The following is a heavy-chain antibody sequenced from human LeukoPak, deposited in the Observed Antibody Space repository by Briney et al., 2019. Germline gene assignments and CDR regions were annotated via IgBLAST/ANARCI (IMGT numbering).Heavy chain of an antibody. J-gene: IGHJ4*02. CDR1: GGSINNYY. D-gene: IGHD6-13*01. V-gene: IGHV4-4*07. CDR3: ARHEAAAGIDY. Sequence: SETLSLTCTVSGGSINNYYWSWIRQPAGKGLEWIVRIYTRGSTNYNPSLKSRVTMSVDTSKNQFSLKLSSVTAADTAVYYCARHEAAAGIDYWGQGTLVTVSS. CDR2: IYTRGST.